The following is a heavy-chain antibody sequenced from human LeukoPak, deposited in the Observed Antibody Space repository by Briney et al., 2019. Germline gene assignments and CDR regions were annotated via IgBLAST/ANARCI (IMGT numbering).Heavy chain of an antibody. CDR1: GGSISSFF. V-gene: IGHV4-59*01. Sequence: AETLSLTCTVSGGSISSFFWSWIRQPPGKGLEWIGYVHSSGSTKYNPSLKSRLIISVDMSKNQFSLKLRSVSVADTAVYYCARLAPGNYDILTGDPKVVFDYWGQGALVTVSS. CDR2: VHSSGST. D-gene: IGHD3-9*01. CDR3: ARLAPGNYDILTGDPKVVFDY. J-gene: IGHJ4*02.